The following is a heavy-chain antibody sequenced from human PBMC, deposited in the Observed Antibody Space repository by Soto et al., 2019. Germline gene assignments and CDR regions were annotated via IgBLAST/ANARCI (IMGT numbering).Heavy chain of an antibody. J-gene: IGHJ4*02. CDR3: EHAYGGRSLY. CDR1: GFSLTTDRVG. CDR2: IYWDDSK. Sequence: QITLKESGPTLVKPTQTLTLTCTFSGFSLTTDRVGVGWIRQPPGEALEWLAVIYWDDSKTYRPSLESRLTITKDTSKTQAALTMTNMDSLDTATYYCEHAYGGRSLYWGQGTLVTVSS. D-gene: IGHD1-26*01. V-gene: IGHV2-5*02.